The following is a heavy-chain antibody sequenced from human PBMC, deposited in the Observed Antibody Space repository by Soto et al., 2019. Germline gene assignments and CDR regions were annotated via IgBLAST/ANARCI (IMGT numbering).Heavy chain of an antibody. CDR1: GFTFSAYA. J-gene: IGHJ5*02. D-gene: IGHD3-3*02. CDR2: ISDDGTNK. V-gene: IGHV3-30*01. CDR3: ARHLSHLKPGWFDP. Sequence: QSGGSLRLSCAASGFTFSAYAMHWVRQAPGKGLEWVALISDDGTNKFYADFVKARFTISRDNSKSTLYLQMNTLRPEDTAVYYCARHLSHLKPGWFDPWGQGTLVTVSS.